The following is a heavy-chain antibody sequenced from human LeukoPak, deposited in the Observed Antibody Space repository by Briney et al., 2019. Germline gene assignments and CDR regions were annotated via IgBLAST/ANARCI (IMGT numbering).Heavy chain of an antibody. Sequence: GGSLRLSCAASGFTVSSNYMSWVRQAPGKRLEWVSVIYSGGSTYYADSVKGRFTISRDNSKNTLYLQMNSLRAEDTAVYYCARDKDDSSGSYGMDVWGQGTTVTVSS. J-gene: IGHJ6*02. D-gene: IGHD3-22*01. CDR1: GFTVSSNY. CDR3: ARDKDDSSGSYGMDV. V-gene: IGHV3-53*01. CDR2: IYSGGST.